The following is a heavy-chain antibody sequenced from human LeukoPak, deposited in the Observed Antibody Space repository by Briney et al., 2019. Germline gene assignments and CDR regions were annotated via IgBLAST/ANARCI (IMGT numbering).Heavy chain of an antibody. D-gene: IGHD2-15*01. CDR1: GYTFTSYG. CDR3: ARDSAAPDYFDY. J-gene: IGHJ4*02. Sequence: GASVTVSCKASGYTFTSYGISWVRQAPGQGLEGMGWISAYNGNTNYAQKLQGRVTMTTDTSTSKAYMELRSLRSDDTAVYYCARDSAAPDYFDYWGQGPLVTVSS. V-gene: IGHV1-18*01. CDR2: ISAYNGNT.